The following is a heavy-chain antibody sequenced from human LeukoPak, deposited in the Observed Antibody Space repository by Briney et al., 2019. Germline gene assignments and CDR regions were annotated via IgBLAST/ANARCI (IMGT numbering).Heavy chain of an antibody. CDR3: ARRSDYYDSSGYNWFDP. Sequence: SETLSLTCTVSGGSISSYYWSWIRQPPGKGLECIGYVYYSGSTNYNPSLKSRVTISVDTSKNQFSLKLSSVTAADTAVYYCARRSDYYDSSGYNWFDPWGQGTLVTVSS. D-gene: IGHD3-22*01. V-gene: IGHV4-59*08. CDR1: GGSISSYY. J-gene: IGHJ5*02. CDR2: VYYSGST.